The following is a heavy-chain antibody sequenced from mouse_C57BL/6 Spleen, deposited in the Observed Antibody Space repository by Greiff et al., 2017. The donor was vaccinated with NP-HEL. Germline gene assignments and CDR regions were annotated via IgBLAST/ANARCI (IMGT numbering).Heavy chain of an antibody. Sequence: EVNLAESGGGLVKPGGSLKLSCAASGFTFSSYAMSWVRQTPEKRLEWVATISDGGSYTYYPDNVKGRFTISRDNAKNNLYLQMSHLKSEDTAMYYCARDGNYAMDYWGQGTSVTVSS. J-gene: IGHJ4*01. D-gene: IGHD1-1*01. V-gene: IGHV5-4*01. CDR3: ARDGNYAMDY. CDR1: GFTFSSYA. CDR2: ISDGGSYT.